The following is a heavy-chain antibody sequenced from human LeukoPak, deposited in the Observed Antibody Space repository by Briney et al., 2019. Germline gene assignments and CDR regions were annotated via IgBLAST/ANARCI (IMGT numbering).Heavy chain of an antibody. CDR1: GFTFSSYS. Sequence: PGGSLRLPCAASGFTFSSYSMNWVRQAPGKGLEWVSSISSSGSYKYYADSVKGRFTISRDNAKNSLYLQMNSLRAEDTAVYYCAREIKLGLRYFDYWGRGTLVTVSS. J-gene: IGHJ4*02. D-gene: IGHD7-27*01. V-gene: IGHV3-21*01. CDR3: AREIKLGLRYFDY. CDR2: ISSSGSYK.